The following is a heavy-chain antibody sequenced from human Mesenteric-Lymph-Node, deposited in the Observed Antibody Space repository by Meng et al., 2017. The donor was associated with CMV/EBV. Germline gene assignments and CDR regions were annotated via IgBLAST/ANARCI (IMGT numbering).Heavy chain of an antibody. CDR2: IYYSGTT. CDR3: ARNMWGSSGQWTYDY. D-gene: IGHD3-16*01. Sequence: SETLSLTCTVSDDSIRSYFWSWIRRPPGKGLEWIGFIYYSGTTNYNPSLKSRVTISVDKSKNRFSLNLSSVTAADTAVYYCARNMWGSSGQWTYDYWGQGTLVTVSS. J-gene: IGHJ4*02. V-gene: IGHV4-59*01. CDR1: DDSIRSYF.